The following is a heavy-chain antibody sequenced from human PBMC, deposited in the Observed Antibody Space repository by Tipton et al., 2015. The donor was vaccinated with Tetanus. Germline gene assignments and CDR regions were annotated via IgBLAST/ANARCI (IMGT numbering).Heavy chain of an antibody. Sequence: QLVQSGGEVKKPGESLKISCKGSGYIFNNYWIGWVRQKPGKGLEWMGIIYPGDSDTRYGPSFQGQVTISVDKSINTADLQWSSLKASDTSMFYCARAHCTDGVCNFDFWGPGALVTVAS. D-gene: IGHD2-8*01. CDR2: IYPGDSDT. CDR3: ARAHCTDGVCNFDF. J-gene: IGHJ4*02. V-gene: IGHV5-51*01. CDR1: GYIFNNYW.